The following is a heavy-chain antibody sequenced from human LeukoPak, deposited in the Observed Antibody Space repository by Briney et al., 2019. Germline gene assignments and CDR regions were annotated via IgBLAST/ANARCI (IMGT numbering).Heavy chain of an antibody. V-gene: IGHV3-23*01. CDR2: ISGSGGST. CDR1: GFVFSSYS. Sequence: GGSLRLSCAASGFVFSSYSFNWVRQAPGKGLEWVSAISGSGGSTYYADSVKGRFTISRDNSKNTLYLQMNSLRAEDTAVYYCAKDSQVRGVWFDPWGQGTLVTVSS. J-gene: IGHJ5*02. CDR3: AKDSQVRGVWFDP. D-gene: IGHD3-10*01.